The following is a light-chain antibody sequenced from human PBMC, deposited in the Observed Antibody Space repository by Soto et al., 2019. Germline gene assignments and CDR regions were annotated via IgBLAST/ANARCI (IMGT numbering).Light chain of an antibody. CDR1: QTISSW. CDR2: GAS. V-gene: IGKV3-11*01. Sequence: TQSPSTLSGSVGDRVTITCRASQTISSWLAWYQQKPGQAPSLLIYGASRRATGIPDRFSGSGSGTDFTLTISRLEPEDFAVYYCQQRSNWPPITFGQGTRLEIK. CDR3: QQRSNWPPIT. J-gene: IGKJ5*01.